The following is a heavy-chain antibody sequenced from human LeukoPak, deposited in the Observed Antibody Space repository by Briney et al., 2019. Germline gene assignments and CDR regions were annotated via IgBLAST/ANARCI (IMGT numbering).Heavy chain of an antibody. CDR3: ARDRPYSSSSGSNWFDP. D-gene: IGHD6-6*01. CDR2: TYYRSKRYN. Sequence: SQTLSLTCAISGDSVSSNSAAWNWIRQSPSRGLEWLGRTYYRSKRYNDYAVSVKSRITINPDTSKNQFSLQLNSVTPEDTVVFYCARDRPYSSSSGSNWFDPWGQGTLVTVSS. CDR1: GDSVSSNSAA. V-gene: IGHV6-1*01. J-gene: IGHJ5*02.